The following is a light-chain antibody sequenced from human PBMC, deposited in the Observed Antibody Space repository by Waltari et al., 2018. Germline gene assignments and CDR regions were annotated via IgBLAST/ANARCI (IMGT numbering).Light chain of an antibody. CDR2: DAS. V-gene: IGKV3-15*01. CDR3: QQYNNWPLT. CDR1: QSFSSN. J-gene: IGKJ4*01. Sequence: EIVMTQSPATLSVSPGERATLSCRASQSFSSNLAWYHQNPCQAPRLLIYDASTRATGIPARFSGSGSGTEFTLTISSLQSEDFAVYYCQQYNNWPLTFGGGTK.